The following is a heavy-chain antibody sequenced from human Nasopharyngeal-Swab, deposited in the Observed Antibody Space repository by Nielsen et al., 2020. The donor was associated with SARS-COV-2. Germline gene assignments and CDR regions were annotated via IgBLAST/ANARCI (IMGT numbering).Heavy chain of an antibody. J-gene: IGHJ4*02. CDR3: VTGGSYYFY. D-gene: IGHD1-26*01. CDR1: QFAFGNYW. Sequence: GSLRLSCVVSQFAFGNYWMSWVRQAPGKGPEWVANIKQDGSEKYYVDSVKGRFTISRDNAKNSLYLQMNSLRAEDTAVYHCVTGGSYYFYWGQGTLVTVSS. CDR2: IKQDGSEK. V-gene: IGHV3-7*01.